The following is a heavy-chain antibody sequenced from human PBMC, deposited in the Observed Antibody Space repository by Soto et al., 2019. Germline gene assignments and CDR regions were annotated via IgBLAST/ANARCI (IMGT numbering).Heavy chain of an antibody. V-gene: IGHV3-30-3*01. CDR2: ISYDGSNN. J-gene: IGHJ4*02. Sequence: QVQLVESGGGVVQPGRSLRLSCAASGFTFSSYAMHWVRQAPGKGLEWVAVISYDGSNNYYADSVKGRFTISRDNSKNTLYLQMNSLRAEDTAVYYCARDRGTFCGGDCYLGYFDYWGQGTLVTVSS. D-gene: IGHD2-21*02. CDR1: GFTFSSYA. CDR3: ARDRGTFCGGDCYLGYFDY.